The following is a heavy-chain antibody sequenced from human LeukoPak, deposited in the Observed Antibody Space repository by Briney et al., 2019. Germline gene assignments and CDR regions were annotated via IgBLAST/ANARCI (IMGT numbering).Heavy chain of an antibody. CDR3: AKVPAAILIPNWFDP. V-gene: IGHV3-23*01. CDR2: ISGSGGST. CDR1: GFTFSSYA. D-gene: IGHD2-2*01. J-gene: IGHJ5*02. Sequence: GGSLRLSCAASGFTFSSYAMSWVRQAPGKGLEWVSVISGSGGSTYYADSVKGRFTISRDNSKNTLYLQMNSLRAEDTAVYYCAKVPAAILIPNWFDPWGQGTLVSVSS.